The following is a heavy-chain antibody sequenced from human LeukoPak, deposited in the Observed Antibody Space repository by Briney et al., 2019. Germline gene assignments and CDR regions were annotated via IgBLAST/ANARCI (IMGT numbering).Heavy chain of an antibody. J-gene: IGHJ3*02. CDR1: GFTFSSYS. CDR2: ISSSSSTI. D-gene: IGHD2-15*01. Sequence: GGSLRLSCAASGFTFSSYSMNWVRQAPGKGLEWVSYISSSSSTIYYADSVKGRFTISRDNAKNSLYLQMNSLRAEDTAVYYCARGYCCGGSCSDDAFDIWGQGTMVTVSS. CDR3: ARGYCCGGSCSDDAFDI. V-gene: IGHV3-48*04.